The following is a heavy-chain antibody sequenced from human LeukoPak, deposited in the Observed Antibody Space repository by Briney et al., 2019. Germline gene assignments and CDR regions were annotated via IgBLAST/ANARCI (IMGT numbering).Heavy chain of an antibody. CDR2: ISPSGST. CDR3: ARGGSYINSSPSFDY. D-gene: IGHD6-6*01. J-gene: IGHJ4*02. Sequence: SETLSLTCTVSGASVNSYYWSWIRQPAGKGLEWIGRISPSGSTNYGPSLKSRVTMSGDTSKNQFSLKLFFVTAADTAVYYCARGGSYINSSPSFDYWGQGTLVTVSS. V-gene: IGHV4-4*07. CDR1: GASVNSYY.